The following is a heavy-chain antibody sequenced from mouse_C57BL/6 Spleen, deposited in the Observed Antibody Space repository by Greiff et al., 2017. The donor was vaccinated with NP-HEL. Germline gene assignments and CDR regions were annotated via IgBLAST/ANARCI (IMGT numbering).Heavy chain of an antibody. CDR1: GFTFSSYA. J-gene: IGHJ3*01. V-gene: IGHV5-9-1*02. CDR2: ISSGGDYI. CDR3: TRAPYDYSAWFAY. D-gene: IGHD2-4*01. Sequence: EVMLVEPGEGLVKPGGSLKLSCAASGFTFSSYAMSWVRQTPEKRLAWVAYISSGGDYIYYADTVKGRFTISRDNARNTLYLQMSSLKSEDTAMYYCTRAPYDYSAWFAYWGQGTLVTVSA.